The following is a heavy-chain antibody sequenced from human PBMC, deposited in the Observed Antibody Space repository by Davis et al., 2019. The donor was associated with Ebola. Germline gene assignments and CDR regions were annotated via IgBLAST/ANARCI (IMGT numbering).Heavy chain of an antibody. CDR2: IRSKANSYAT. D-gene: IGHD3-16*01. CDR1: GFTFSSYG. V-gene: IGHV3-73*01. CDR3: AKVRFDYYYGMDV. Sequence: GGSLRLSCAASGFTFSSYGMHWVRQASGKGLEWVGRIRSKANSYATAYAASVKGRFTISRDDSKNTAYLQMNSLRAEDTAVYYCAKVRFDYYYGMDVWGQGTTVTVSS. J-gene: IGHJ6*02.